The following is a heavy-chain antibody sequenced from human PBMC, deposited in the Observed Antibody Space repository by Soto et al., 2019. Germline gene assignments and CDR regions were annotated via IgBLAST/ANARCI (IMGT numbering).Heavy chain of an antibody. V-gene: IGHV3-48*01. CDR1: GFTFSSYS. CDR2: ISSSSSTI. D-gene: IGHD6-19*01. Sequence: EVQLVESGGGLVQPXXSLRLSCAASGFTFSSYSMNWVRQAPGKGLEWVSYISSSSSTIYYADSVKGRFXIXXXXXXXXXXXXXXXXXXEDTAVYYCARDYIAVADDAFDIWGQGTMVTVXS. J-gene: IGHJ3*02. CDR3: ARDYIAVADDAFDI.